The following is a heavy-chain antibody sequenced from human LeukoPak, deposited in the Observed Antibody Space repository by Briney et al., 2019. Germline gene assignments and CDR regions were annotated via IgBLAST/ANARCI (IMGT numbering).Heavy chain of an antibody. V-gene: IGHV4-59*01. Sequence: SETLSLTCTVSGGSISSYYWSWIRQPPGKGLEWIGYIYYSGSTNYNPSLKSRVTISVDTSKNQFSLKLSSVTAADTAVYYCAKDQRWESPHYLDSWGQGTLVTVSS. CDR2: IYYSGST. CDR3: AKDQRWESPHYLDS. J-gene: IGHJ4*02. D-gene: IGHD1-26*01. CDR1: GGSISSYY.